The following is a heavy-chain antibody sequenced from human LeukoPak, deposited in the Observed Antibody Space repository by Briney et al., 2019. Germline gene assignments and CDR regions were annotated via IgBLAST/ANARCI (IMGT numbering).Heavy chain of an antibody. J-gene: IGHJ6*03. Sequence: PGRSLRLSCAASGFTFDDYAMHWVRQAPGKGLEWVSGISWNSGSIGYADSVKGRFTISRDNSKNTLYLQMNSLRAEDTAVYYCARGPWGARQSSHYYYYMDVWGKGTTVTVSS. CDR1: GFTFDDYA. V-gene: IGHV3-9*01. CDR3: ARGPWGARQSSHYYYYMDV. D-gene: IGHD6-6*01. CDR2: ISWNSGSI.